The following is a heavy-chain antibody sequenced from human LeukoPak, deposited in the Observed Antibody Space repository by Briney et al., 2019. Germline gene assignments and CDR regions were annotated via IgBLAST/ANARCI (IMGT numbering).Heavy chain of an antibody. CDR1: GGSLSTHH. CDR2: ISDSGST. V-gene: IGHV4-59*11. D-gene: IGHD2-2*02. Sequence: PSETLSLTCVVSGGSLSTHHWSWIRQSPGRGLEWIGYISDSGSTNYNPSLKSRVTISVDTSKNQFSLMLSSVTAADTAVYYCARGVRGAYCSSTSCYIGRWFDPWGQGTLVTVSS. J-gene: IGHJ5*02. CDR3: ARGVRGAYCSSTSCYIGRWFDP.